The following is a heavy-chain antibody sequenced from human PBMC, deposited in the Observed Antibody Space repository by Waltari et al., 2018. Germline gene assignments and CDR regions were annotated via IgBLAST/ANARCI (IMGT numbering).Heavy chain of an antibody. CDR1: GYTFTSYD. V-gene: IGHV1-8*03. D-gene: IGHD6-19*01. Sequence: QVQLVQSGAEVTPPVASVKVYCQASGYTFTSYDLHWVRQPTGQGLEWRGWMNPNSGNTGYAQKFQGRVTITRNTSISTAYMELSSLRSEDTAVYYCARNSLFYSSSSFDYWGQGTLVTVSS. CDR3: ARNSLFYSSSSFDY. J-gene: IGHJ4*02. CDR2: MNPNSGNT.